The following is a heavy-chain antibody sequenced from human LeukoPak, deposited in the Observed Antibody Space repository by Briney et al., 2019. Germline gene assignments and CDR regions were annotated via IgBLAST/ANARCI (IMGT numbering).Heavy chain of an antibody. CDR3: ARDSGGNWFDP. CDR1: GFTFSSYA. Sequence: GGSLRLSCAASGFTFSSYAMHWVRQAPGKGLEWVAVISYDGSNKYYADSVKGRFTISRDNSKNTLYLQMNSLRAEDTAVYYCARDSGGNWFDPWGQGTLVTVSS. CDR2: ISYDGSNK. J-gene: IGHJ5*02. V-gene: IGHV3-30*04. D-gene: IGHD2-15*01.